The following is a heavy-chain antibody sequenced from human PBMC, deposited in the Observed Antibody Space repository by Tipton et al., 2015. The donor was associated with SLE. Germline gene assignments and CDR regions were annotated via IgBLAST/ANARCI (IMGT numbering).Heavy chain of an antibody. J-gene: IGHJ4*02. D-gene: IGHD4-17*01. Sequence: TLSLTCAVYGGSFRGYYWSWIRQHPGKGLEWIGYIYYSGSTYYNPSLKSRVTISVDTSKNQFSLKLSSVTAADTAVYYCARDANGDYEGVYFDYWGQGTLVTVSS. CDR1: GGSFRGYY. V-gene: IGHV4-31*11. CDR3: ARDANGDYEGVYFDY. CDR2: IYYSGST.